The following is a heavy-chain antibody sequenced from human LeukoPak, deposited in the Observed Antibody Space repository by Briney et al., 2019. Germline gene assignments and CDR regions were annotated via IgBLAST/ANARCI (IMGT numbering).Heavy chain of an antibody. CDR1: GYTLTELS. Sequence: ASVKVSCKVSGYTLTELSMHWVRQAPGQGLEWMGWINPNSGDTNYAQKFQGRVTLTRDTSISTAYMELSRLRSDDTAVYYCARVKDYYDSSGYYWGQGTLVTVSS. CDR3: ARVKDYYDSSGYY. D-gene: IGHD3-22*01. V-gene: IGHV1-2*02. CDR2: INPNSGDT. J-gene: IGHJ4*02.